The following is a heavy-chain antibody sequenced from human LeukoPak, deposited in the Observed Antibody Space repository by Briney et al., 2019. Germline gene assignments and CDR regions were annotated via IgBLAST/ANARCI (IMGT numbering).Heavy chain of an antibody. V-gene: IGHV3-23*01. CDR2: ISGSGGST. CDR1: RFTLSSYA. Sequence: PGGSLRLSCAASRFTLSSYAMSWVRQAPGKGLEWVSAISGSGGSTYYADSVKGRFTISRDNSKNTLYLQMNSLRAEDTAVYYCAKDRVSTAMVYYFDYWGQGTLVTVSS. D-gene: IGHD5-18*01. J-gene: IGHJ4*02. CDR3: AKDRVSTAMVYYFDY.